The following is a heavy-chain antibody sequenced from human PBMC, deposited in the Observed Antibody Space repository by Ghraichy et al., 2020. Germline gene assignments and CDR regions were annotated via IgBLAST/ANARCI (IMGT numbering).Heavy chain of an antibody. J-gene: IGHJ5*02. Sequence: SETLSLTCTVSGGSISSSYWSWIRQPPGKGLEYIGYISYTGSTNYNPSLKSRVTISVDKSKNHFSLILSSVTAADTAVYYCARALLGVGAPRFDPWGQGTLVTVSS. D-gene: IGHD1-26*01. CDR3: ARALLGVGAPRFDP. CDR1: GGSISSSY. CDR2: ISYTGST. V-gene: IGHV4-59*01.